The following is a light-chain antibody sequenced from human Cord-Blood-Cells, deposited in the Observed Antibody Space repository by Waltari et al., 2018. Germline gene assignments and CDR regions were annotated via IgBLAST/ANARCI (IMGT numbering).Light chain of an antibody. CDR1: QSVLYSSNNKNY. CDR2: WAS. Sequence: DIVMTQSPDSLAVSLGERATINCKSSQSVLYSSNNKNYLAWYQQKPGTPPKLLIYWASTRESGVPDRFSGSGSGTDFTLTISSLQAEDVAVYYCQQYYSTPPLTFGGGTKVEIK. CDR3: QQYYSTPPLT. V-gene: IGKV4-1*01. J-gene: IGKJ4*01.